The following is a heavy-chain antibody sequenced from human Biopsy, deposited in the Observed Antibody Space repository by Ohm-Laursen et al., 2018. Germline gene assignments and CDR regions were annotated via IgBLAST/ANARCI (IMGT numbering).Heavy chain of an antibody. V-gene: IGHV4-39*01. CDR3: ARHDGNDPFALDS. Sequence: GTLFLTCTVSGGSISSGSNYWAWIRQPPGKGLEWIGNVYRSGTTYYSTSLNSRVTISVETSKNQLSLKVPFVTAADTAAYYCARHDGNDPFALDSWGQGTLVTVSS. CDR2: VYRSGTT. J-gene: IGHJ4*02. D-gene: IGHD5-24*01. CDR1: GGSISSGSNY.